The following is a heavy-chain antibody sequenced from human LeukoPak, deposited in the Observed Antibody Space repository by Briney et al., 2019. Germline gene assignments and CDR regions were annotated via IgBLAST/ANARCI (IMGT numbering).Heavy chain of an antibody. D-gene: IGHD6-13*01. V-gene: IGHV1-2*02. CDR3: ARVGGSSSWYDAKYFQH. J-gene: IGHJ1*01. CDR2: INPNSGGT. Sequence: ASVKVSCKASGYTFTGHYMHWVRQAPGQGLEWMGWINPNSGGTNYAQKFQGRVTMTRDTSISTAYMELSRLRSDDTAVYYCARVGGSSSWYDAKYFQHWGQGTLVTVSS. CDR1: GYTFTGHY.